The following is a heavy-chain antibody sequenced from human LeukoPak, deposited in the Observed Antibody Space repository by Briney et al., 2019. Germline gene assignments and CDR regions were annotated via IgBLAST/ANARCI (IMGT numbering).Heavy chain of an antibody. CDR2: INPSGGST. V-gene: IGHV1-46*01. CDR3: ARDFPTYYYDSSGYANFDY. CDR1: GYTFTSYY. J-gene: IGHJ4*02. Sequence: ASVKVSCKASGYTFTSYYMHWVRQAPGQGLEWMGIINPSGGSTSYAQKFQGRVTMTRDMSTSTVYMELSSLRSEDTAVYYCARDFPTYYYDSSGYANFDYWGQGTLVTVSS. D-gene: IGHD3-22*01.